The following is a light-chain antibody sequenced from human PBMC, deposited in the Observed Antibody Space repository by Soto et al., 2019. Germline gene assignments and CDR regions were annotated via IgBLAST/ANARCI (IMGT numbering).Light chain of an antibody. Sequence: VVTQSPATLSVFPGETATLSCRASRSVSSDLAWYQQRPGQAPRLLIYGASTRATGIPARFRGSGSGTEFRLTISSLQSEDFATWYCQQYNTWHPKMAFGRGTKVEIK. CDR3: QQYNTWHPKMA. CDR1: RSVSSD. J-gene: IGKJ1*01. CDR2: GAS. V-gene: IGKV3-15*01.